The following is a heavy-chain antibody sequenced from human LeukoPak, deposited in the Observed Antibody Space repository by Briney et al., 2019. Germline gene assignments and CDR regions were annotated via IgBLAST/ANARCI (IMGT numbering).Heavy chain of an antibody. CDR1: GYTFTSYG. D-gene: IGHD6-13*01. J-gene: IGHJ5*02. CDR2: ISAYNGNT. Sequence: ASVTVSFKASGYTFTSYGISWVRQAPGQGLEWMGWISAYNGNTNYAQKLQGRVTMTTDTSTSTAYMELRSLRSDDTAVYYCTRDVPVLNSIAAAGTGVNWFDRWGQGTLVTVSS. V-gene: IGHV1-18*01. CDR3: TRDVPVLNSIAAAGTGVNWFDR.